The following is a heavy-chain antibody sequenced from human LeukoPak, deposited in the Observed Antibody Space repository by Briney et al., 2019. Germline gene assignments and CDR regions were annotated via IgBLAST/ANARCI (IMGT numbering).Heavy chain of an antibody. CDR1: GFIFSRYE. V-gene: IGHV3-48*03. CDR2: IGTSGSIM. D-gene: IGHD3-22*01. J-gene: IGHJ4*02. CDR3: ARREFYDTSGYLFDY. Sequence: GGSLRLSCVASGFIFSRYEMNWVRQAPGKGLEWLSYIGTSGSIMSYADSVKGRFTISRDNAKNSLYLQMNSLRAEDTAVYYCARREFYDTSGYLFDYWGQGTLVTVSS.